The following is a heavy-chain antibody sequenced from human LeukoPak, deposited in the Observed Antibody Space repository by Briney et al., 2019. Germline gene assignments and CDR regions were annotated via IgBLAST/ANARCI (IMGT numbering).Heavy chain of an antibody. CDR2: ISSSGTTI. J-gene: IGHJ4*02. V-gene: IGHV3-48*03. D-gene: IGHD4-23*01. CDR3: ARDYGGSSPFDH. Sequence: GGSLRLSCAASGFTFSSYEMHWVRQALGKGLEWVSYISSSGTTIYYADSVKGRFTISRDNAKNSLYLQMNSLRAEDTAVYYCARDYGGSSPFDHWGQGTLVTVSS. CDR1: GFTFSSYE.